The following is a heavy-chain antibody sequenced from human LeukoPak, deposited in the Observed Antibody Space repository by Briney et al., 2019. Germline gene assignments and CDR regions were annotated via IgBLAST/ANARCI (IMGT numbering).Heavy chain of an antibody. Sequence: SGGSLRLSCVASGFTIWNSWMTWVRQAPGKGLEWVADMNPDGSVKSYVDSVKGRFTVSRDNAKNSVFLRMNGLRADDTAVYYCGRDPAWGAIDYWGQGTLVTVSS. J-gene: IGHJ4*02. CDR2: MNPDGSVK. CDR1: GFTIWNSW. CDR3: GRDPAWGAIDY. V-gene: IGHV3-7*01. D-gene: IGHD7-27*01.